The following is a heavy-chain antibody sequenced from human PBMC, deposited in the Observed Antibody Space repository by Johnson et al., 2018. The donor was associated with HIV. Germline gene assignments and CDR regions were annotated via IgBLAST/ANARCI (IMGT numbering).Heavy chain of an antibody. CDR2: IHWNGGST. Sequence: VQLVESAGGLVQPGRSLRLSCTASGFTFDDYGMSWVRQAPGKGLEWVSAIHWNGGSTGYAASVTGRFTISRDNAKNSLYLQMNSLRAEDTALYYCARDLGSGYNDAFDIWGQGTMVTISS. CDR3: ARDLGSGYNDAFDI. V-gene: IGHV3-20*04. CDR1: GFTFDDYG. D-gene: IGHD3-22*01. J-gene: IGHJ3*02.